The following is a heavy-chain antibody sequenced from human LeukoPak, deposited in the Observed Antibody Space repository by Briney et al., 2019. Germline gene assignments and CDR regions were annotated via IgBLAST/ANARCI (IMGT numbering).Heavy chain of an antibody. CDR3: ARSHYDFWSCYSVGIDY. Sequence: PSETLSLTCAVSGYSISSGYYWGWIRQPPGKGLEWIGSIYHSGSTYYNPSLKSRVTISVDTSKNQFSLKLSSVTAADTAVYYCARSHYDFWSCYSVGIDYWGQGTLVTVSS. J-gene: IGHJ4*02. V-gene: IGHV4-38-2*01. CDR1: GYSISSGYY. CDR2: IYHSGST. D-gene: IGHD3-3*01.